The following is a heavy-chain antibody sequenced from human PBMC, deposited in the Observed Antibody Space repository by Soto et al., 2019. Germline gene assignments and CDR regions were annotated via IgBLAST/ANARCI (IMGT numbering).Heavy chain of an antibody. CDR3: AREPNAAETSSGYYPVLSAFDI. Sequence: SETLSLTCTVSGGSISSGGYYWSWIRQHPGKGLEWIGYIYYSGSTYYNPSLKSRVTISVDTSKNQFSLKLSSVTAADTAVYYCAREPNAAETSSGYYPVLSAFDIWGQGTMVTVSS. D-gene: IGHD3-22*01. V-gene: IGHV4-31*03. J-gene: IGHJ3*02. CDR2: IYYSGST. CDR1: GGSISSGGYY.